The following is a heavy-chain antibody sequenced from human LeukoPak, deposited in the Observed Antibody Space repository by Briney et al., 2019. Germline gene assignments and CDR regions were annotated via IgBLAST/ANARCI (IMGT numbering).Heavy chain of an antibody. Sequence: PGGSLRLSCAVSGFTFDDYAMHWVRQVPGKGLEWVAGISWNSDTRGYVDSVKGRFTISRDNSKNTLYVQLNSLTAEDTAVYYCVKPFRNGHFYFCAFDIWGQGTMVTVSS. CDR1: GFTFDDYA. D-gene: IGHD2-8*01. J-gene: IGHJ3*02. V-gene: IGHV3-9*01. CDR3: VKPFRNGHFYFCAFDI. CDR2: ISWNSDTR.